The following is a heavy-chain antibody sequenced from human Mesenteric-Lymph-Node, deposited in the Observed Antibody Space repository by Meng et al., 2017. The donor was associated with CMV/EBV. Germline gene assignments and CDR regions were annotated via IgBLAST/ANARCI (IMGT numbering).Heavy chain of an antibody. J-gene: IGHJ4*02. D-gene: IGHD5-18*01. Sequence: ASGFTFNEVAMNWVRQAPGKWLEWVSVISGSGDSKHYADSVQGRFTISRDNSKNTVYLQMNSLRAEDTAIYYCAKDGYSYGYYFDSWGQGTLVTVSS. V-gene: IGHV3-23*01. CDR2: ISGSGDSK. CDR1: GFTFNEVA. CDR3: AKDGYSYGYYFDS.